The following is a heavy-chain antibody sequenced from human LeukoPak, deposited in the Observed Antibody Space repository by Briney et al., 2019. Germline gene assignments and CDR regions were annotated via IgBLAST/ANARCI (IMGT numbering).Heavy chain of an antibody. D-gene: IGHD3-16*01. CDR2: IYYSGYT. J-gene: IGHJ6*03. CDR3: ARETSQKGAHYMDV. Sequence: SETLSPTCTVSGGSISSYYWSWIRQPPGKGLEYIGYIYYSGYTNYNPSLKSRVTISVDTSKNQFSLKLSSVTAADTAVYYCARETSQKGAHYMDVWGKGTTVTISS. V-gene: IGHV4-59*01. CDR1: GGSISSYY.